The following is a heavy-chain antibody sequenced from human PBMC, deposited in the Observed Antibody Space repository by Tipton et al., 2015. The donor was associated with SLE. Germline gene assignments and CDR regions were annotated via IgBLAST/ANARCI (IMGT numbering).Heavy chain of an antibody. J-gene: IGHJ3*02. CDR1: GGSISSGSYY. CDR2: IYYSGST. D-gene: IGHD6-19*01. Sequence: TLSLTCTVSGGSISSGSYYWSWIRQPPGKGLEWIGSIYYSGSTYYNPSLKSRVTISVDTSKNQFSLKLSSVTAADTAVYYCARRPDSSGWAIAFDIWGQGTMVTASS. V-gene: IGHV4-39*07. CDR3: ARRPDSSGWAIAFDI.